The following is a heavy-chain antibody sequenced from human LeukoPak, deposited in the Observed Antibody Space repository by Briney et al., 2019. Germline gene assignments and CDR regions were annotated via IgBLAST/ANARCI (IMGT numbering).Heavy chain of an antibody. V-gene: IGHV4-59*01. J-gene: IGHJ4*02. CDR3: AGAPNRHYFDY. CDR1: SGSITSYY. Sequence: PSETLSLTCTVSSGSITSYYWSRIRQPPGKGLEYIGHIHYTGTTDYNPSLKSRVTMSVDTSKSQFSLRLISVTASDTAVYFCAGAPNRHYFDYWGQGTLVAVSS. CDR2: IHYTGTT.